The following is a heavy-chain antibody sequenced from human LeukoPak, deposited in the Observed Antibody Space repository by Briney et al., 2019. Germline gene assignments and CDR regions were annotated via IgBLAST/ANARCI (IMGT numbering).Heavy chain of an antibody. CDR1: GFTFSSYG. CDR3: ASLSNPDAFDI. J-gene: IGHJ3*02. V-gene: IGHV1-2*06. D-gene: IGHD2/OR15-2a*01. Sequence: GGSLRLSCAASGFTFSSYGMHWVRQAPGQGLEWMGRINPNSGVTHYAQKFQGRVTMTRDTSISTAYMELSRLRSDDTAVYYCASLSNPDAFDIWGQGTMVTVSS. CDR2: INPNSGVT.